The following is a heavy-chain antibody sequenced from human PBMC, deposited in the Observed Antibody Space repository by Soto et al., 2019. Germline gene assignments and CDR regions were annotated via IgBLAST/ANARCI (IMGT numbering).Heavy chain of an antibody. Sequence: LSLTCAISGDSVSSNSAAWNWIRQSPSRGLEWLGRTYYRSKWYNDYAASVKSRITINPDTSKNQFSLQLNSVTPEDTAVYYCARETYSRQTRLGNWFYTWGQGTLVTVSS. J-gene: IGHJ5*02. CDR1: GDSVSSNSAA. CDR2: TYYRSKWYN. D-gene: IGHD6-13*01. V-gene: IGHV6-1*01. CDR3: ARETYSRQTRLGNWFYT.